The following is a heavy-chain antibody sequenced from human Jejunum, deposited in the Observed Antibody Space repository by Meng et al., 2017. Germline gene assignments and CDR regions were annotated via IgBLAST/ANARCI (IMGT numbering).Heavy chain of an antibody. J-gene: IGHJ4*02. CDR3: ARAGNYPFDY. CDR2: MNDDGSDT. V-gene: IGHV3-74*01. D-gene: IGHD3-16*02. CDR1: GFTFSTSW. Sequence: GGSLRLSCVASGFTFSTSWMHWVRQAPGKGLLWVSRMNDDGSDTDYADSVGGRITISRDNAKNTLYLQMNSLRADDTAVYYCARAGNYPFDYWGQGSLVTVSS.